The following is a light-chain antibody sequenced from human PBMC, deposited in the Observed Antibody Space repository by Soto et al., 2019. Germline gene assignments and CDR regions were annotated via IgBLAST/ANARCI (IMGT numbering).Light chain of an antibody. V-gene: IGKV3-20*01. J-gene: IGKJ1*01. CDR3: QQYGSSPPWM. CDR2: GAS. CDR1: QSVSSSF. Sequence: LTQSPGTLSLSPGERATLSCRASQSVSSSFLAWYQQKPGQAPRLLIYGASSRATGIPDRFSGSGSGTDFTLTISRLEPEDFAVYYCQQYGSSPPWMFGQGTKVEIK.